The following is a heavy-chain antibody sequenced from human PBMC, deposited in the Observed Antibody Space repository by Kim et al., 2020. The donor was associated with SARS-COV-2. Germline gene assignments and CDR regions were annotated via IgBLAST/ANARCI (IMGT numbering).Heavy chain of an antibody. CDR3: ARADGGGKIDY. CDR2: IYSNGRT. D-gene: IGHD6-25*01. Sequence: LETLSLTCTVSGGSISNFHWSWIRRPPGKGLEWIGYIYSNGRTNYNPSLESRVTMSVDTSKNQCSLKLRSVTAADTAVYYCARADGGGKIDYWGQGTLVTVSS. J-gene: IGHJ4*02. CDR1: GGSISNFH. V-gene: IGHV4-59*13.